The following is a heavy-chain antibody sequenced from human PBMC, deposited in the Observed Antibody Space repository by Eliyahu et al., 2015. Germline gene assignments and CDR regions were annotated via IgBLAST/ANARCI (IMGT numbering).Heavy chain of an antibody. CDR1: GXSISSYY. Sequence: QVQLQESGPGLVKPSETLSLTCTVSGXSISSYYWSWXRQPAGKGLEWIGRIYTSGSTNYNPSLKSRVTMSVDTSKNQFSLKLSSVTAADTAVYYCARVTGSGWYLGAFDIWGQGTMVTVSS. J-gene: IGHJ3*02. CDR3: ARVTGSGWYLGAFDI. D-gene: IGHD6-19*01. V-gene: IGHV4-4*07. CDR2: IYTSGST.